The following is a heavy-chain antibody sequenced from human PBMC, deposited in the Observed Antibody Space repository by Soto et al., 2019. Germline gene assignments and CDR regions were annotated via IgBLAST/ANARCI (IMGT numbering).Heavy chain of an antibody. CDR1: GGSFNDHY. D-gene: IGHD6-13*01. V-gene: IGHV4-34*01. J-gene: IGHJ4*02. Sequence: SETLSLTCAVYGGSFNDHYWTWIRQPPGKXLEWIGEVNHRGSTNYNPPLKSRVTISADTSKNQVSLKLTSVTAADTAVYYCVGGISVNVLVQSDAPDKYYFDSWGQGTLVTVSS. CDR3: VGGISVNVLVQSDAPDKYYFDS. CDR2: VNHRGST.